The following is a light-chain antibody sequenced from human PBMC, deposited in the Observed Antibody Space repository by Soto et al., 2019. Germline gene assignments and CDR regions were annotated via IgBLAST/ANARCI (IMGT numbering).Light chain of an antibody. Sequence: EIVLTQSPATLSLSPGERATLSCRASQSVSSYLAWYQQKPGQAPRLLIYDASNRATGIPARFSGSGSGTDFTLTISSLEPEEFAVYYCQQRSNFFTFGPGTKVDIK. V-gene: IGKV3-11*01. CDR1: QSVSSY. CDR3: QQRSNFFT. J-gene: IGKJ3*01. CDR2: DAS.